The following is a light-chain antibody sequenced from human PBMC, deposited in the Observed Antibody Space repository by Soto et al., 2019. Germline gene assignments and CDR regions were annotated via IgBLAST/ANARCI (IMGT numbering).Light chain of an antibody. CDR2: GTS. J-gene: IGKJ1*01. Sequence: EIVLTQSPGTLSLSPVERATLSCRASQSVSNNYLAWYQQKPGQAPRLLIFGTSSRATGIPDRFIGGGSGTDFTLTISRLEPEDFAVYYCQQYGSSRWTFGQGTKVDI. V-gene: IGKV3-20*01. CDR3: QQYGSSRWT. CDR1: QSVSNNY.